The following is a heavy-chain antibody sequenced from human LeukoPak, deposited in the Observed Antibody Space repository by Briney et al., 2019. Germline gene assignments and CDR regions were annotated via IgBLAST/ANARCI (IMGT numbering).Heavy chain of an antibody. Sequence: GGSLRLSCAASGFTVSHSYMSWVRQAPGKGLEWVSLIYRDGTTYYADSVKGRFTISRDNSKNTLSLQMNSLRAEDTALYYCARVSAVTTSWYFDPWGRGTLVTVSS. V-gene: IGHV3-53*01. CDR1: GFTVSHSY. CDR2: IYRDGTT. CDR3: ARVSAVTTSWYFDP. J-gene: IGHJ2*01. D-gene: IGHD4-17*01.